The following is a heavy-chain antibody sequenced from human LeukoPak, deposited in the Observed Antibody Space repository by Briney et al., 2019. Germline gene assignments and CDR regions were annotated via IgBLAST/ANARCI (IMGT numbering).Heavy chain of an antibody. V-gene: IGHV4-38-2*01. CDR2: IYHSGST. CDR3: ARHTGSGYYDY. Sequence: PSETLSLTCAVSGYSISSGDYWGWIRQPPGKGLEWIGSIYHSGSTYNNPSLKSRVTMSVDTSKNQFSLNLISVTAADTAVYYCARHTGSGYYDYWGQGTLVTVSS. D-gene: IGHD3-22*01. CDR1: GYSISSGDY. J-gene: IGHJ4*02.